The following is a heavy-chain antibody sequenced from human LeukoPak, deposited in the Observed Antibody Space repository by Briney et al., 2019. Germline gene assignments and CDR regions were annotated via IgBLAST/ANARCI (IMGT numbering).Heavy chain of an antibody. CDR3: ARRTRGGGEPYYYYYMDV. D-gene: IGHD3-10*01. V-gene: IGHV4-39*01. CDR1: GFTFSSYSMN. CDR2: VYYSGSS. Sequence: PGGSLRLSCAASGFTFSSYSMNWVRQAPGKGLEWIGSVYYSGSSQYNPSLKSRVTISVDTFNNQFSLKLSSVAAADTAVYFCARRTRGGGEPYYYYYMDVWGKGTTVTVSS. J-gene: IGHJ6*03.